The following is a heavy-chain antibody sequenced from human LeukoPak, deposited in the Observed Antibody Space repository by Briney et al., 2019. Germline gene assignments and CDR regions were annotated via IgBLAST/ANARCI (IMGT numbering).Heavy chain of an antibody. J-gene: IGHJ4*02. CDR2: INHDGCHT. D-gene: IGHD2/OR15-2a*01. CDR1: GFNFNNNW. Sequence: PGGSLRLSCVASGFNFNNNWMAWVRQAPGKGPELVAHINHDGCHTGYVDSAKGRFTLSRDSAKSSLYLKLQSLSSEHTAMYYCAKYLSRAFDCWGQGSMITVSS. V-gene: IGHV3-7*01. CDR3: AKYLSRAFDC.